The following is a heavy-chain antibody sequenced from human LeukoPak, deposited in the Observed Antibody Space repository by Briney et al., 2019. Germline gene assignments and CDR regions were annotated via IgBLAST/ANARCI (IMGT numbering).Heavy chain of an antibody. V-gene: IGHV3-53*01. CDR3: ASHYCSAGSCYFDG. CDR1: GFSIGYNY. CDR2: IYSAGDS. Sequence: GSLRLSCVVSGFSIGYNYMSWVRKAPGKGLEWVSLIYSAGDSYYADSVKGRFIISKDNSKNTVYLQMNRLRPEDTAVYYCASHYCSAGSCYFDGWGQGTLVAVSS. D-gene: IGHD2-8*02. J-gene: IGHJ4*02.